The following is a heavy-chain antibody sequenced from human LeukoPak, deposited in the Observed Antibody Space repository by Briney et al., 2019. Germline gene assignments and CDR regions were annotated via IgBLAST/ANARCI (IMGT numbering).Heavy chain of an antibody. CDR3: ARASSGGSCYATRGCFWFDP. Sequence: GGSLRLSCAASGFTFGSYSMNWVRQAPGKGLEWVSYISSSSSTIYYADSVKGRFTISRDNAKNSLYLQMNSLRAEDTAVYYCARASSGGSCYATRGCFWFDPWGQGTLVTVSS. J-gene: IGHJ5*02. CDR1: GFTFGSYS. CDR2: ISSSSSTI. D-gene: IGHD2-15*01. V-gene: IGHV3-48*01.